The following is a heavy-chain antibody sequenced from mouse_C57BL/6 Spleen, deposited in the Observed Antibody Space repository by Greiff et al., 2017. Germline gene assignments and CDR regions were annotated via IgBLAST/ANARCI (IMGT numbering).Heavy chain of an antibody. Sequence: EVQLKESGPELVKPGASVKISCKASGYSFTGYYMNWVKQSPEKSLEWIGEINPSTGGTTYNQKFKAKATLTVDKSSSTAYMQLKSLTSEDSAVYYCARSDYGTTFDYWGQGTTLTVSS. J-gene: IGHJ2*01. V-gene: IGHV1-42*01. D-gene: IGHD1-1*01. CDR2: INPSTGGT. CDR3: ARSDYGTTFDY. CDR1: GYSFTGYY.